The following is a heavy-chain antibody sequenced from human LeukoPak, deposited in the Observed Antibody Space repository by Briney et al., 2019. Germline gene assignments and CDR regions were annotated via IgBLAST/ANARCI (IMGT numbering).Heavy chain of an antibody. CDR3: ARLIMVRGVIRNYFDY. CDR2: MNPNSGNT. D-gene: IGHD3-10*01. J-gene: IGHJ4*02. CDR1: GYTFTSYD. Sequence: GASVKVSCKASGYTFTSYDINWVRQATGQGLEWMGWMNPNSGNTGYAQKFQGRVTITRSTSISTAYMELSSLRSEDTAVYYCARLIMVRGVIRNYFDYWGQGTLVTVSS. V-gene: IGHV1-8*03.